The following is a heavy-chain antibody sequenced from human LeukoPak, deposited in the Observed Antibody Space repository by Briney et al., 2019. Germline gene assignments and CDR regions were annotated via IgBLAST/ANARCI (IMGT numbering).Heavy chain of an antibody. J-gene: IGHJ6*02. CDR3: ARHMNGGTYPMDV. Sequence: SETLSLTCTVSGGSISSYYWSWIRQPPGKGLEWIGYVYYSGSTNYNPSLKSRVTISVDTSKNQFSLKVSSVTAADTAVYYCARHMNGGTYPMDVWGQGTTVTVSS. V-gene: IGHV4-59*08. CDR2: VYYSGST. CDR1: GGSISSYY. D-gene: IGHD1-26*01.